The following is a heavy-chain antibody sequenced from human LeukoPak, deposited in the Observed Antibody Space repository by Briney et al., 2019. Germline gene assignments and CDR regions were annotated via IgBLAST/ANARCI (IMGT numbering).Heavy chain of an antibody. Sequence: GGSLRLSCAASGFTFSSYAMSWVRQAPGKGLEGVSGISGSDGGTHYADAVKGRFTISRDNSKNTLYLQMNSLRAEDTALYYCAKGRSGSYSPTWDYWGQGTLVTVSS. V-gene: IGHV3-23*01. CDR2: ISGSDGGT. CDR3: AKGRSGSYSPTWDY. D-gene: IGHD1-26*01. CDR1: GFTFSSYA. J-gene: IGHJ4*02.